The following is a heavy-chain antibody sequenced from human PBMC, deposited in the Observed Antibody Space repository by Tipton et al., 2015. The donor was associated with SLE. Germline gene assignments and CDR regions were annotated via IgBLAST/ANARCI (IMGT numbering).Heavy chain of an antibody. CDR3: AKDLVYCSGETCLPEGTYDYGMDV. V-gene: IGHV3-33*06. CDR2: IWFDGRYK. Sequence: SLRLSCAASEFSFSNFAMHWVRQAPGKGLEWVAAIWFDGRYKNYADSVKGRFTISRDNSKNTLYLQMNSLRAEDTAVYFCAKDLVYCSGETCLPEGTYDYGMDVWGQGTTVTVSS. CDR1: EFSFSNFA. D-gene: IGHD2-15*01. J-gene: IGHJ6*01.